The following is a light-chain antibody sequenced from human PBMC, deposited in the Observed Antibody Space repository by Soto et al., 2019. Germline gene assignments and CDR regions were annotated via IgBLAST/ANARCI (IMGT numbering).Light chain of an antibody. CDR3: QQHHEYAAWT. CDR1: QSVSIW. CDR2: KAS. V-gene: IGKV1-5*03. J-gene: IGKJ1*01. Sequence: DIQMTQSPSTLSASVGDRVNITCRASQSVSIWLAWYQQKPGKAPNLLIYKASSLQSGVPSRFSGSGSGTEFTLTISGLQPEDSATYYCQQHHEYAAWTFGQGTKVEIK.